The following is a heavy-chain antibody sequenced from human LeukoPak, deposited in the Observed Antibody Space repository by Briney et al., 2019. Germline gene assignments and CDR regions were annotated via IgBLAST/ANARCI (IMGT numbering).Heavy chain of an antibody. CDR2: INHSGTT. J-gene: IGHJ6*02. Sequence: SETLSLTCAVYGGSFSGYYWSWVRQPPGKGLEWIGEINHSGTTNYNPSLKSRVTISVDTSKNQFSLSLSSVTAADTAVYYCASALGSHLYYYYGMDVWGQGTTVTVSS. V-gene: IGHV4-34*01. D-gene: IGHD1-26*01. CDR3: ASALGSHLYYYYGMDV. CDR1: GGSFSGYY.